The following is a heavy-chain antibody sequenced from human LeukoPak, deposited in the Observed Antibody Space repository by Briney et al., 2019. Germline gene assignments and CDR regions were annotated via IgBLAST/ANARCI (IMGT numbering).Heavy chain of an antibody. CDR3: AREKALIDHYDFTGYDWEY. J-gene: IGHJ4*02. Sequence: SVKVSCKASGGTFSSYAISWVRQAPGQGLEWRGGIIPIFGTANYAQKFQGRVTITTDESTSTAYMELSSLRSEDTAVYYCAREKALIDHYDFTGYDWEYWGQGSLVIVSS. CDR2: IIPIFGTA. D-gene: IGHD3-22*01. V-gene: IGHV1-69*05. CDR1: GGTFSSYA.